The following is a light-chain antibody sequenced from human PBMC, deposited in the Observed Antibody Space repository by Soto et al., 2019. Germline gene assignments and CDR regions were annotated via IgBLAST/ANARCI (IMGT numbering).Light chain of an antibody. J-gene: IGKJ4*01. Sequence: DIQMTQSPSSLSASVGDRVTITCRASQSISSYLNWYQQKPGKAPKLLIYAASSLQSGVPSRFSGSGSGTEFTLTISSLQPEDVATYYCQQSYSTPPTFGGGTKVEIK. V-gene: IGKV1-39*01. CDR3: QQSYSTPPT. CDR2: AAS. CDR1: QSISSY.